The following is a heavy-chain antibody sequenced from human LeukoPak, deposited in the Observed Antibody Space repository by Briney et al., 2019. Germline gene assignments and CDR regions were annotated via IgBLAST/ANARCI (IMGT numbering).Heavy chain of an antibody. Sequence: GSSVKVSCKASGGTFSSYAISWVRQAPGQGLEWMGRIIPIFGTANCAQKFQGRVTITTDESTSTAYMELSSLRSEDTAVYYCARHHASTYYYDSSGLNWFDPWGQGTLVTVSS. CDR1: GGTFSSYA. J-gene: IGHJ5*02. V-gene: IGHV1-69*05. D-gene: IGHD3-22*01. CDR2: IIPIFGTA. CDR3: ARHHASTYYYDSSGLNWFDP.